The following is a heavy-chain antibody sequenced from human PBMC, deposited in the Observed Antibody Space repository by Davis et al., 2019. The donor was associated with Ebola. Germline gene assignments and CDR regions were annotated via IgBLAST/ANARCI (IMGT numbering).Heavy chain of an antibody. J-gene: IGHJ4*02. Sequence: MPGGSLRLSCTVSGGSISSSSYYWGWIRQPPGKGLEWIGYYYYTGSTHYSPSLKRRVTISIDTSKNQFSLHLHSVTAADTAVYYCARGDSYYDPGGYYAGPEAPDHWGQGTLVSVSS. CDR1: GGSISSSSYY. V-gene: IGHV4-61*05. D-gene: IGHD3-22*01. CDR3: ARGDSYYDPGGYYAGPEAPDH. CDR2: YYYTGST.